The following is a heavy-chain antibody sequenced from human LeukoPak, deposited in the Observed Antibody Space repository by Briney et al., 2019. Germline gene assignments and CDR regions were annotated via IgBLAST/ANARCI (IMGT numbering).Heavy chain of an antibody. CDR3: ARKRGRNYYDSKHYFDY. J-gene: IGHJ4*02. Sequence: GASVKVSCKASGYTLTSYGMNWVRQAPGQGLEWMGWINTNTGNPTYAQGFTGRFVFSLDTSVSTAYLQISGLKAEDTAVYYCARKRGRNYYDSKHYFDYWGQGTLVTVSS. CDR1: GYTLTSYG. V-gene: IGHV7-4-1*02. CDR2: INTNTGNP. D-gene: IGHD3-22*01.